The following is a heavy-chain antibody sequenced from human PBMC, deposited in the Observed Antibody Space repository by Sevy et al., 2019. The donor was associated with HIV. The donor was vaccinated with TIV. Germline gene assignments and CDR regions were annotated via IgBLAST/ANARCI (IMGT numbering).Heavy chain of an antibody. J-gene: IGHJ4*02. CDR2: ISKTGSDK. CDR1: GFDFNYYG. CDR3: AKAHISTWWTLDY. D-gene: IGHD2-8*02. V-gene: IGHV3-30*18. Sequence: GGSLRLSCAASGFDFNYYGIYWVRQAPGRGLEWVSFISKTGSDKYYAVAVEGRFTISRDNSNNTVYLEMQSLRRDDSATYFCAKAHISTWWTLDYWGQGTLVTVSS.